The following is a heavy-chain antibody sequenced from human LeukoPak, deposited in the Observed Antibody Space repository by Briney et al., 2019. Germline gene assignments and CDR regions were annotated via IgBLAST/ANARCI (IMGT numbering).Heavy chain of an antibody. V-gene: IGHV4-39*01. Sequence: SETLSLTCTVSGGSISSSRDYWAWGRQPRGRGLEWIANIYYSGSTYYSPARKSRITISVDTAKNQFSLKLSSVTAADTAVYYCATGEGSGSYFQVYYYMDVWGKGPPVTISS. CDR3: ATGEGSGSYFQVYYYMDV. D-gene: IGHD3-10*01. J-gene: IGHJ6*03. CDR2: IYYSGST. CDR1: GGSISSSRDY.